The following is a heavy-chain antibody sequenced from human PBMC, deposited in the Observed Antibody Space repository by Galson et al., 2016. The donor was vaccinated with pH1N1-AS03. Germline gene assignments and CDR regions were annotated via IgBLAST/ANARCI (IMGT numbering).Heavy chain of an antibody. J-gene: IGHJ4*02. CDR1: GNRLTNYW. CDR3: ATVRGSASWGYFES. V-gene: IGHV5-51*01. D-gene: IGHD3-9*01. CDR2: IYVSDSET. Sequence: QSGAEVKKPGESLKISCQRYGNRLTNYWIGWVRQMPGKDLEWMGIIYVSDSETKYSPSFQGRVTISADKSITTVYLQWSSLRGSDTAMYYCATVRGSASWGYFESGGQRTQVTVS.